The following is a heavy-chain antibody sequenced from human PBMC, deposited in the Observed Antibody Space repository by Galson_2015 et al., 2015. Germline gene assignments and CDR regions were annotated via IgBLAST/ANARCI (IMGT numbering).Heavy chain of an antibody. D-gene: IGHD1-26*01. CDR1: GYTFTGYY. Sequence: SVKVSCKASGYTFTGYYMHWVRQAPGQGLEWMGRINPNSGGTNYAQKFQGRVTITADESTSTAYMELSSLRSEDTAVYYCAREGVGAHGGDGAFDIWGQGTMVTVSS. J-gene: IGHJ3*02. CDR2: INPNSGGT. CDR3: AREGVGAHGGDGAFDI. V-gene: IGHV1-2*06.